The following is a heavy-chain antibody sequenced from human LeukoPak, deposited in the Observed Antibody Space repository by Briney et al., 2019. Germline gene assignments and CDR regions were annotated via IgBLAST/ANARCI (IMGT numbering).Heavy chain of an antibody. J-gene: IGHJ4*02. V-gene: IGHV4-39*02. CDR2: IYYSGST. CDR3: AGSVAGTESFDY. CDR1: GGSISSSRYY. D-gene: IGHD6-19*01. Sequence: SETLSLTCTVSGGSISSSRYYWGWIRQPPGKGLEWIGSIYYSGSTYYNPSLTSRVPISVATSKYHCSLKLSSVTAADTAVYYCAGSVAGTESFDYWGQGTLVTVSS.